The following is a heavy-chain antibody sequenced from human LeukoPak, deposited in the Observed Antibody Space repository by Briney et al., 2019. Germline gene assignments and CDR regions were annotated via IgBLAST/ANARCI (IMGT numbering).Heavy chain of an antibody. V-gene: IGHV4-39*07. CDR3: AASIVNAYNWFDP. D-gene: IGHD2/OR15-2a*01. CDR2: IYFSGSA. J-gene: IGHJ5*02. CDR1: GDSIRSYRHY. Sequence: SETLSLTCTVSGDSIRSYRHYWGWIRQPPGKGLEWIGGIYFSGSAYYNSSLKSRVTISVDTSKNQFSLKLTSVTAADTAVYYCAASIVNAYNWFDPWGQGTLVTVSS.